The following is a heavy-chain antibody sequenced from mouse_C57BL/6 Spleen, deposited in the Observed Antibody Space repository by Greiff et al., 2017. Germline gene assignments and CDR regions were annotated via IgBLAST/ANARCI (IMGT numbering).Heavy chain of an antibody. V-gene: IGHV1-18*01. CDR1: GYTFTDYN. J-gene: IGHJ4*01. CDR2: INPNNGGT. D-gene: IGHD2-2*01. Sequence: VQLQQSGPELVKPGASVKIPCKASGYTFTDYNMDWVKQSHGKSLEWIGDINPNNGGTIYNQKFKGKATLTVDKSSSTAYMELRSLTSEDTAVYYCARWSYGYDYAMDYWGQGTSVTVSS. CDR3: ARWSYGYDYAMDY.